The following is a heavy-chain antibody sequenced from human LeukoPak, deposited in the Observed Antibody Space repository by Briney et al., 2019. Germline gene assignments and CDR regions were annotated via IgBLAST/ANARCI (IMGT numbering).Heavy chain of an antibody. CDR2: ISYDGSNK. J-gene: IGHJ5*02. D-gene: IGHD3-16*01. CDR3: ARDGAFENWFDP. Sequence: PGGSLRLSCAASGFTFSSYAMHWVRQAPGKGLEWVAVISYDGSNKYYADSVKGRFTISRDNSKNTLYLQMNSLRAEDTAVCYCARDGAFENWFDPWGQGTLVTVSS. V-gene: IGHV3-30-3*01. CDR1: GFTFSSYA.